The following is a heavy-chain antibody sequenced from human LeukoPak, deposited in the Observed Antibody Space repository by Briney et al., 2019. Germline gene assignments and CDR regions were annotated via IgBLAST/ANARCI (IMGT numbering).Heavy chain of an antibody. Sequence: ASVKVSCKAPGDTFTIQRIAWVRQAPGHGLEWMGIINPSDGRPTYGQMFQGRLTMTRDTSTSTVYMELSSLRSEGTAVYYCARNNIGNGGWTGLGYWGQGTLVTVSS. J-gene: IGHJ4*02. CDR2: INPSDGRP. D-gene: IGHD3/OR15-3a*01. V-gene: IGHV1-46*01. CDR1: GDTFTIQR. CDR3: ARNNIGNGGWTGLGY.